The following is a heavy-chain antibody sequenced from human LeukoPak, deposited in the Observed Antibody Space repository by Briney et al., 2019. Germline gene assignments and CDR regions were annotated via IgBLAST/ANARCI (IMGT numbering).Heavy chain of an antibody. J-gene: IGHJ4*02. V-gene: IGHV3-11*04. CDR3: PRDGIAVAAIPLRYFDY. CDR1: GFTFSDYY. Sequence: GGSLRLSCAASGFTFSDYYMSWIRQAPGKGLEWVSYISSSGSTIYYADSVKGRFTISRDNAKNSLYLQMNSLRAEDTAVYYCPRDGIAVAAIPLRYFDYWGQGTLVTVSS. D-gene: IGHD6-19*01. CDR2: ISSSGSTI.